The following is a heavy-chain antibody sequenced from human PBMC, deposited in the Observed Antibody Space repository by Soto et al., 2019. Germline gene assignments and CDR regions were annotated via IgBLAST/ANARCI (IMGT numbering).Heavy chain of an antibody. CDR2: IKHDTSEA. J-gene: IGHJ4*01. CDR1: GFKFSDYW. CDR3: ARDGLLFSGPYRPSRFDY. D-gene: IGHD3-16*02. Sequence: PGGSLRLSCAASGFKFSDYWMSWVRQAPGKGLEWVGNIKHDTSEAHYADSVKGRFTITRDNIKNFLFLQMNGLRSDDTASYYCARDGLLFSGPYRPSRFDYWGLGTLVHVSS. V-gene: IGHV3-7*03.